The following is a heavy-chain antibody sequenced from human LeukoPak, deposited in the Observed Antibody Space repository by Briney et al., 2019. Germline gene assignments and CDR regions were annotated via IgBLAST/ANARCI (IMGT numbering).Heavy chain of an antibody. Sequence: RGASVKVSCAASGYTFTGYGISWVRQAPGQGLEWMGWISAYNGETNYAQNLRGRVTMSTDTSTSTPYMEMRSLRVEDTAVYYCARDGGSWYPSYYWGQRTLVRVSS. CDR1: GYTFTGYG. J-gene: IGHJ4*02. CDR2: ISAYNGET. CDR3: ARDGGSWYPSYY. V-gene: IGHV1-18*01. D-gene: IGHD6-13*01.